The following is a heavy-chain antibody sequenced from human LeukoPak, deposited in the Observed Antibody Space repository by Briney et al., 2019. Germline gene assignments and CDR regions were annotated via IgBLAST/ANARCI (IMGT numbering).Heavy chain of an antibody. V-gene: IGHV3-23*01. CDR2: ISSTGGTT. D-gene: IGHD6-13*01. Sequence: TGGSLRLSCAASGFTFSSYAMSWVRQAPGNGLEWVSAISSTGGTTYYADSVKGRFTVSRDNSKNTLYLQMKSLRADDTAVYYCAKSSPYSSTWYYSEYWGQGTLVTVSS. CDR1: GFTFSSYA. J-gene: IGHJ4*02. CDR3: AKSSPYSSTWYYSEY.